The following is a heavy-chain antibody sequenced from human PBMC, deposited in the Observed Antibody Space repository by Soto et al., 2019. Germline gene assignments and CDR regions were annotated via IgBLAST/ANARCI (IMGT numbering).Heavy chain of an antibody. V-gene: IGHV3-23*01. Sequence: EVQLLESGGGLVQPGASLRLSCAASGFTFASYAITWVRQAPGKGLEWVSTISGSGDTTYYADSVKGRFTISRDNAKNTAYLQMNGLTAEDTAVYYCAKESLGRRTFHTWGQGTMVTVSS. CDR1: GFTFASYA. CDR2: ISGSGDTT. CDR3: AKESLGRRTFHT. D-gene: IGHD7-27*01. J-gene: IGHJ3*02.